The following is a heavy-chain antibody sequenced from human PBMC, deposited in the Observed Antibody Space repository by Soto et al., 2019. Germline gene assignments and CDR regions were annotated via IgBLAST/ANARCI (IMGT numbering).Heavy chain of an antibody. CDR1: GYTFTGYY. CDR3: ARDPCTNGVCYAFDI. CDR2: INPNSGGT. V-gene: IGHV1-2*04. Sequence: QVQLVQSGAEVKKPGASVKVSCKASGYTFTGYYMHWVRQAPGQGLEWMGWINPNSGGTNYAQKFQGWVTMTRETSISTAYMELSRLRSDDTAVYYCARDPCTNGVCYAFDIWGQGTMVTVSS. J-gene: IGHJ3*02. D-gene: IGHD2-8*01.